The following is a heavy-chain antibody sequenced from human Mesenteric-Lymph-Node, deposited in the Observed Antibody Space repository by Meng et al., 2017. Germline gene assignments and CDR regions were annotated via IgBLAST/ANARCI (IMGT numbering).Heavy chain of an antibody. V-gene: IGHV3-21*01. Sequence: GESLKISCAASGFTFSTYSMTWVRQAPGMGLEWVSSISSSGSYIYYADSVKGRFTISRDNAKNSLYLQMNSLRAEDTAVYYCARLIWDFAYWGRGTLVTVSS. CDR1: GFTFSTYS. CDR3: ARLIWDFAY. D-gene: IGHD3-16*01. CDR2: ISSSGSYI. J-gene: IGHJ4*01.